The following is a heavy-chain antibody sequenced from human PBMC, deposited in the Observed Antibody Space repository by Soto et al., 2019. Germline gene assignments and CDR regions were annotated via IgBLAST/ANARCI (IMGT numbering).Heavy chain of an antibody. CDR1: GYTLSTYA. J-gene: IGHJ6*02. CDR3: ARGKGMEENYYYYGMDV. V-gene: IGHV1-3*01. Sequence: ASVKVSCKASGYTLSTYAMHWVRQAPGQRLEWMGWINGGNSNTRYSQKFQDRLTITRDTSASTGYMELSSLRSEDTAVYYCARGKGMEENYYYYGMDVWGQGTTVTVSS. D-gene: IGHD1-1*01. CDR2: INGGNSNT.